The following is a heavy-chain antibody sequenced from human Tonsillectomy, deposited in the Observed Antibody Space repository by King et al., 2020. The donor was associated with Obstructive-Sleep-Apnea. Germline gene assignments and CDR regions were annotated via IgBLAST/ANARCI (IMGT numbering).Heavy chain of an antibody. CDR3: ARGGVGYCSSTSCRRYYYYYYGMDV. CDR1: GGSFSGYY. V-gene: IGHV4-34*01. J-gene: IGHJ6*02. D-gene: IGHD2-2*01. CDR2: INHSGST. Sequence: VQLKQWGAGLLKPSETLSLTCAVYGGSFSGYYWSWIRQPPGKGLEWIGEINHSGSTNYNPSLKSRVTISVDTSKNQFSLKLSSVTAADTAVYYCARGGVGYCSSTSCRRYYYYYYGMDVWGQGTTVTVSS.